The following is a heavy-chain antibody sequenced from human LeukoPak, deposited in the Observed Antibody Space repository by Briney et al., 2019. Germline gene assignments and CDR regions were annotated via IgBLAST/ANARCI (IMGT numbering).Heavy chain of an antibody. CDR2: IYYSGST. D-gene: IGHD6-19*01. CDR1: GGSFSGYY. CDR3: ARHIAVAANFDY. Sequence: PSETLSLTCAVYGGSFSGYYWSWIRQPPGKGLEWIGYIYYSGSTNYNPSLKSRVTISVDTSKNQFSLKLSSVTAADTAVYYCARHIAVAANFDYWGQGTLVTVSS. V-gene: IGHV4-59*08. J-gene: IGHJ4*02.